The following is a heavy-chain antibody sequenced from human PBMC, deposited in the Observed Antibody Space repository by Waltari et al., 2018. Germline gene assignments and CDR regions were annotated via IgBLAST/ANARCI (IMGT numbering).Heavy chain of an antibody. CDR2: ITGSSRTI. J-gene: IGHJ6*02. V-gene: IGHV3-48*04. Sequence: DVKVAESGGKLVKSGGSLRLSCDDSGFNLSSYSTKWVRQDPGKVLEWSTYITGSSRTIYYSNTVKGRFTIYRDNAKNSLFLQMNSLRVEDTVDYYCARPVRPKGNYGMDVWGQGTTVSVSS. CDR3: ARPVRPKGNYGMDV. CDR1: GFNLSSYS.